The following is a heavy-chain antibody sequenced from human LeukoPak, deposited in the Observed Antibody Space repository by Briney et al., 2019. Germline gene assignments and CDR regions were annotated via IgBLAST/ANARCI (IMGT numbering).Heavy chain of an antibody. CDR2: IYTSGST. CDR1: GGSISSYY. D-gene: IGHD2-2*01. V-gene: IGHV4-4*07. CDR3: ARAAGYCSSTSCYGNYNWFDP. J-gene: IGHJ5*02. Sequence: SSETLSLTCTVSGGSISSYYWSWIRQPAGKGLEWIGRIYTSGSTNYNPSLKSRVTISVDTSKNQFSLKLSSVTAADTAVYYCARAAGYCSSTSCYGNYNWFDPWGQGTLVTVSS.